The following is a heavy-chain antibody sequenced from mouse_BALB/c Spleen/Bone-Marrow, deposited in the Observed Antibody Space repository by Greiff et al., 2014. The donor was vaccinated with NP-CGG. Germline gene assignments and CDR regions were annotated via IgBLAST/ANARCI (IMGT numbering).Heavy chain of an antibody. CDR1: GYTFTEYT. Sequence: VQLQQSGPEVVKPGASVKISCKTSGYTFTEYTMHWVKQSHGKSLEWIGGTNPNNGGTTYNQKFKGKATLTVDKSSSTAYMELRSLTSEDSAVYYCARSYGYERSWFAYWGQGTLVTVSA. V-gene: IGHV1-18*01. CDR3: ARSYGYERSWFAY. J-gene: IGHJ3*01. CDR2: TNPNNGGT. D-gene: IGHD2-2*01.